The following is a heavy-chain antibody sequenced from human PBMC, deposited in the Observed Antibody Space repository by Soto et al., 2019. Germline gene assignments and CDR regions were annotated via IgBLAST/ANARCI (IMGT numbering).Heavy chain of an antibody. J-gene: IGHJ4*02. V-gene: IGHV4-61*01. D-gene: IGHD2-15*01. Sequence: SETLSLICTVSGGSVSSGSYYWSWIRQPPGKGLEWIGYIYYSGCTNYNPSLKSRVTISVDTSKNQFSLKLSSVTAADTAVYYCARVGVVVAVNDYWGQGTLVTVSS. CDR3: ARVGVVVAVNDY. CDR2: IYYSGCT. CDR1: GGSVSSGSYY.